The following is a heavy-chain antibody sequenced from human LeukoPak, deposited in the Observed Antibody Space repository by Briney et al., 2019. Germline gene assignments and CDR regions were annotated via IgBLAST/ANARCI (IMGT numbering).Heavy chain of an antibody. V-gene: IGHV4-34*01. CDR2: INHSGST. J-gene: IGHJ4*02. D-gene: IGHD3-10*01. CDR3: ARGLSWLNSGLGY. Sequence: SETLSLTSAVYGGSFSGYYWSWIRQPPGKGLEWIGEINHSGSTNYNPSLRSRVTISVDTSKNQFSLKRSSVTAADTAVYYCARGLSWLNSGLGYWGQGTLVTVSS. CDR1: GGSFSGYY.